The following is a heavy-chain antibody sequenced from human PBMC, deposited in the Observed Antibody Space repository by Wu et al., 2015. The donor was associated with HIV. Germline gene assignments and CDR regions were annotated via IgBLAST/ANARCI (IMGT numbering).Heavy chain of an antibody. V-gene: IGHV1-2*02. J-gene: IGHJ6*03. D-gene: IGHD6-25*01. CDR3: AVESIASANNYYYYYMDV. Sequence: QVQLVQSGAEVKKPGASVKVSCKASGYTFTGYYMHWVRQAPGQGLEWMGWINPNSGGTKNAQKFQGRVTMTRDTSISTAYMELSRLRSDDTAIYYCAVESIASANNYYYYYMDVWAKGPRSPSP. CDR2: INPNSGGT. CDR1: GYTFTGYY.